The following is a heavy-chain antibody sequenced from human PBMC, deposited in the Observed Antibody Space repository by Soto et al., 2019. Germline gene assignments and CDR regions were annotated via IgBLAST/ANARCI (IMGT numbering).Heavy chain of an antibody. J-gene: IGHJ6*02. V-gene: IGHV4-30-4*08. Sequence: PSETLSLTSSVSGDSISSTDYYWSWIRQPPGKGLEWIGYIYYSGTTYYNPSLKSRLTIAVDTSKNQFSLKLSSVTAADTAVYYCASLAKTNGNPQYYYYGMDVWGQGTTVTAP. CDR3: ASLAKTNGNPQYYYYGMDV. CDR1: GDSISSTDYY. CDR2: IYYSGTT.